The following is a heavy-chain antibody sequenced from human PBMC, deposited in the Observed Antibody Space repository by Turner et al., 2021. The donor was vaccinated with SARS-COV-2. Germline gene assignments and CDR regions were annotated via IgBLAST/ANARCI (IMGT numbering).Heavy chain of an antibody. CDR1: GYTLTELS. V-gene: IGHV1-24*01. D-gene: IGHD2-2*01. CDR3: ATGYQLRVNWFDP. CDR2: FDPEDGET. Sequence: QVQLVQSGAEVKKPGASVKVSSNISGYTLTELSMYWVRQAPGKGLEWMGGFDPEDGETIYAQNFQGRVTMTEDTSTDTAYMELSSLRSEDTAVYFCATGYQLRVNWFDPWGQGTLVTVSS. J-gene: IGHJ5*02.